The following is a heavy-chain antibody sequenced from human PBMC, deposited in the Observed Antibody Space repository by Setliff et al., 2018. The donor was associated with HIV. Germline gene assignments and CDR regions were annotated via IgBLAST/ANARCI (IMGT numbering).Heavy chain of an antibody. CDR1: GFTFTNYA. V-gene: IGHV3-23*01. CDR2: ISGSGGST. J-gene: IGHJ3*02. CDR3: ARDTRFDAFDI. Sequence: GGSLRLSCAASGFTFTNYAMSWVRQAPGKGLEWVSVISGSGGSTYYADFVKGRFTVSRDNSKNTLYLQMNSLRGEDTAVYYCARDTRFDAFDIWGQGTMVTVSS. D-gene: IGHD2-15*01.